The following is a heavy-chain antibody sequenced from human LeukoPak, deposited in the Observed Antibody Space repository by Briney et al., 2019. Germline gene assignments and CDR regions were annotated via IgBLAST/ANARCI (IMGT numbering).Heavy chain of an antibody. Sequence: PGGSLRLSCAASGFTFSSYAMSWVRQAPGKGLEWVSAISGSGGSTYYADSVKGRFTISRDNSKNTLYLQMNSLRAEDTAVYYCAKDLGVPYCSSTSCSGAFDIWGQGTMVTVSS. V-gene: IGHV3-23*01. J-gene: IGHJ3*02. D-gene: IGHD2-2*01. CDR3: AKDLGVPYCSSTSCSGAFDI. CDR2: ISGSGGST. CDR1: GFTFSSYA.